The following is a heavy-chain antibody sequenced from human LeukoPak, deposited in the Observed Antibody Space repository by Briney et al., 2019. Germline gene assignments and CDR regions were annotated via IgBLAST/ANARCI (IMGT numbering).Heavy chain of an antibody. CDR2: TSFDGINK. CDR1: GFTFTSYG. CDR3: AKEHMEDYYYYMDV. J-gene: IGHJ6*03. Sequence: GGSLRLSCAASGFTFTSYGMHWVRQAPGKGLEWVADTSFDGINKHYADSVKGRFTVSRDNVQNTLYLQMNSLRAEDTAVYYCAKEHMEDYYYYMDVWAKGPRSPSP. D-gene: IGHD2-21*01. V-gene: IGHV3-30*18.